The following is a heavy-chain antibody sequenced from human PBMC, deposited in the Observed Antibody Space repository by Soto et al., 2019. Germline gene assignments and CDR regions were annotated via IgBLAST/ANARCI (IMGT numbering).Heavy chain of an antibody. CDR2: ISSSSSYI. J-gene: IGHJ6*02. CDR1: GFTFSSYS. D-gene: IGHD1-26*01. Sequence: GSLRLSCAASGFTFSSYSMNWVRQAPGKGLEWVSSISSSSSYIYYADSGKGRFTISRDNAKNSLYLQMNSLRAEDTAVYYCARDGKENYYYYYGMDVWGQVTTVTVSS. V-gene: IGHV3-21*01. CDR3: ARDGKENYYYYYGMDV.